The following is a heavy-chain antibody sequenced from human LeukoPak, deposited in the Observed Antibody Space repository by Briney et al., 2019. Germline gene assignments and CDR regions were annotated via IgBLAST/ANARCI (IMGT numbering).Heavy chain of an antibody. CDR3: ARDGSIFGVVIPADY. D-gene: IGHD3-3*01. J-gene: IGHJ4*02. CDR2: ISYDGSNK. CDR1: GFTFSSYA. V-gene: IGHV3-30-3*01. Sequence: GRSLRLSCVASGFTFSSYAMHWVRQAPGKGLEWVAVISYDGSNKYYADSVKGRFTISRDNSKNTLYLQMNSLRAEDTAVYYCARDGSIFGVVIPADYWGQGTLVTVSS.